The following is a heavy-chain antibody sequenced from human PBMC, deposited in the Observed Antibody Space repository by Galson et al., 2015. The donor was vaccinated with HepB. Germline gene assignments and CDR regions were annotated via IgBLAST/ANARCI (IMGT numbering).Heavy chain of an antibody. D-gene: IGHD6-19*01. CDR3: VRDIGDSLTSVAEGFQY. J-gene: IGHJ1*01. Sequence: SLRLSCAASGFIFSDYYMSWIRQAPGKGLEWISYISSSGRYTNYADSVKGRFTVSRDNAGKSLFLQMSGLRAEDTAIYYCVRDIGDSLTSVAEGFQYWGQGTPVTVSS. V-gene: IGHV3-11*05. CDR2: ISSSGRYT. CDR1: GFIFSDYY.